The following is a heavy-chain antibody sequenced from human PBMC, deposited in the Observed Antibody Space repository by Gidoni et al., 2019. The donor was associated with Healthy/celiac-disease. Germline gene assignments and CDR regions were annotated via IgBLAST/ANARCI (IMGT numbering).Heavy chain of an antibody. Sequence: EVQLVESGGGLVQPGGSLRLSCAASGFTFSSYSMNWVRQAPGKGLEWVSYISSSSSTIYYADSVKGRFTISRDNAKNSLYLQMNSLRAEDTAVYYCARDMLGPTGVPGDAFDIWGQGTMVTVSS. V-gene: IGHV3-48*01. CDR3: ARDMLGPTGVPGDAFDI. J-gene: IGHJ3*02. CDR1: GFTFSSYS. CDR2: ISSSSSTI. D-gene: IGHD3-10*02.